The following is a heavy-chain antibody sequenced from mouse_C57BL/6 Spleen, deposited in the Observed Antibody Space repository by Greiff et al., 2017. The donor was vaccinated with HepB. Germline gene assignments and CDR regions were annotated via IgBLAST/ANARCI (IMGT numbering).Heavy chain of an antibody. D-gene: IGHD2-1*01. CDR3: ARSVYGNYEYFDV. V-gene: IGHV1-63*01. Sequence: VQLLQSGAELVRPGTSVKMSCKASGYTFTNYWIGWAKQRPGHGLEWIGDIYPGGGYTNYNEKFKGKATLTADKSSSTAYMQFSSLTSEDSAIYYCARSVYGNYEYFDVWGTGTTVTVSS. J-gene: IGHJ1*03. CDR2: IYPGGGYT. CDR1: GYTFTNYW.